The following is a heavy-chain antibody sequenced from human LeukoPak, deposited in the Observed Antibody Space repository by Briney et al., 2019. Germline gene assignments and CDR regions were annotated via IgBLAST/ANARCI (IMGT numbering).Heavy chain of an antibody. Sequence: SETLSLICAVYGGSFSGYYWSWIRQPPGKGLEWIGEINHSGSTNYNPSLKSRVTISVDTSKNQFSLKLSSVTAADTAVYYCARAPRGRFDYWGQGTLVTVSS. V-gene: IGHV4-34*01. CDR3: ARAPRGRFDY. CDR1: GGSFSGYY. CDR2: INHSGST. J-gene: IGHJ4*02.